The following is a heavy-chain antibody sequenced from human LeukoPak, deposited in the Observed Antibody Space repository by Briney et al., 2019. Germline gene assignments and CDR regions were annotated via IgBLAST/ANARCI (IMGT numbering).Heavy chain of an antibody. CDR3: ARHRRAVTGTLFIDY. CDR2: IYPGDSDT. J-gene: IGHJ4*02. CDR1: GYSFTTYW. D-gene: IGHD6-19*01. V-gene: IGHV5-51*01. Sequence: GESLQISCKGSGYSFTTYWIGWVRPMPGKGLEWMGIIYPGDSDTRYSPSFQGQVTISADKSISTAYLQWSSLKASDTATYYCARHRRAVTGTLFIDYWGQGTLVTVSS.